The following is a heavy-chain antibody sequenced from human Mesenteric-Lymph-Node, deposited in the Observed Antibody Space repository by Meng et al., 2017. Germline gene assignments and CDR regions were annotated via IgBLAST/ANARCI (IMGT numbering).Heavy chain of an antibody. CDR2: ISGSGGST. CDR1: GFTFSSYA. D-gene: IGHD3-10*01. Sequence: GESLKISCAASGFTFSSYAMSWVRQAPGKGLEWVSAISGSGGSTYYADSVKGRFTISRDNSKNTLYLQMNSLRAEDTAVYYCARDDRPMVRGWNFDIWGQGTMVTVSS. V-gene: IGHV3-23*01. J-gene: IGHJ3*02. CDR3: ARDDRPMVRGWNFDI.